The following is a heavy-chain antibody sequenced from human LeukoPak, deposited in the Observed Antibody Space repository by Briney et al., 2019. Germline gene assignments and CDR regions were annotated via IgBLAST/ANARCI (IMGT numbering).Heavy chain of an antibody. Sequence: SETLSLTCSFSGYSISSGYYWGWIRQPPGQGLEWIGNIYHSGSTYYNPSLKSRVTISVDTSKNQFSLKLSSVTAADTAVYYCARGVNSGYFDYCGQGTLVTVSS. CDR2: IYHSGST. CDR3: ARGVNSGYFDY. J-gene: IGHJ4*02. D-gene: IGHD1-26*01. CDR1: GYSISSGYY. V-gene: IGHV4-38-2*02.